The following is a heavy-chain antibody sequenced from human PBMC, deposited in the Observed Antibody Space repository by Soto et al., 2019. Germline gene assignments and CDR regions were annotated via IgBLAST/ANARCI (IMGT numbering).Heavy chain of an antibody. J-gene: IGHJ4*02. D-gene: IGHD1-7*01. CDR1: GYTFTSYY. Sequence: ASVKVSCKASGYTFTSYYMHWVRQAPGQGLEWMGIINPSGGSTSYAQKFQGRVTMTRDTSTSTVYMELSSLRSEDTAVYYCARDWNYGGNSLGYRYYFDYWGQGTLVTVSS. CDR2: INPSGGST. CDR3: ARDWNYGGNSLGYRYYFDY. V-gene: IGHV1-46*01.